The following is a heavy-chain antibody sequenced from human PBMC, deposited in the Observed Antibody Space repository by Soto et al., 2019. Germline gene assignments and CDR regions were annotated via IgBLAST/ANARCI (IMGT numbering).Heavy chain of an antibody. CDR1: GDSVSSNSAA. Sequence: PSQTLSLTCAISGDSVSSNSAAWNWIRQSPSRGLEWLGRTYYRSKWYNDYAVSVKSRITINPDTSKNQFSLQLNSVTPEDTAVYYCARDPLPYVFWSGYFVLTPNGDGSGWFDPWGQGTLVTVSS. CDR3: ARDPLPYVFWSGYFVLTPNGDGSGWFDP. V-gene: IGHV6-1*01. CDR2: TYYRSKWYN. D-gene: IGHD3-3*01. J-gene: IGHJ5*02.